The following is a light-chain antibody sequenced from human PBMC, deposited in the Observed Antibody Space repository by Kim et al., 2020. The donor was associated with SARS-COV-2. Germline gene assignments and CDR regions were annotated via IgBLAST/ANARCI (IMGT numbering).Light chain of an antibody. Sequence: PGGTVPLHCAFSTESVTSGHDPNWFQQKPGQAPRSLIYSTSSKRSWTPARYSGSLLGGKAALTLSGVQPEDEADYYCLLNYGGARVFGGGTKLTVL. CDR2: STS. CDR1: TESVTSGHD. V-gene: IGLV7-43*01. J-gene: IGLJ3*02. CDR3: LLNYGGARV.